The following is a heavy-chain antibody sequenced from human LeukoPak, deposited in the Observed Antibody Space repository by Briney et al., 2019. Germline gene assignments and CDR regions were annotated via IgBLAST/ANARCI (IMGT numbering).Heavy chain of an antibody. CDR1: GGSFSSSSYY. Sequence: PSETLSLTCTVSGGSFSSSSYYWGWIRQPPGKGLVWFGGIYYSGSTYYNPSVKSRITISVDTSKNQFSLKLSSVAAADTAVYYCARGGYYGSGNDFRFDPWGQGTLVTVSS. CDR3: ARGGYYGSGNDFRFDP. V-gene: IGHV4-39*01. CDR2: IYYSGST. J-gene: IGHJ5*02. D-gene: IGHD3-10*01.